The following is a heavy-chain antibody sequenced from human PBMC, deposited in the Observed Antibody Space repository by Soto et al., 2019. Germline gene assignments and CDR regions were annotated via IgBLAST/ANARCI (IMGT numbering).Heavy chain of an antibody. CDR1: GGTFSSDA. CDR2: ITPVFESP. J-gene: IGHJ6*02. Sequence: VQLLQSGAEVKQPGSSVKVACKISGGTFSSDAISWVRQAPGQGLEWMGGITPVFESPNYAQKFQGRVTITADESTGTAFMELSSLRAEDTPVYYCARAIHGYNYRVDFWGQGTTVTVSS. V-gene: IGHV1-69*01. CDR3: ARAIHGYNYRVDF. D-gene: IGHD5-18*01.